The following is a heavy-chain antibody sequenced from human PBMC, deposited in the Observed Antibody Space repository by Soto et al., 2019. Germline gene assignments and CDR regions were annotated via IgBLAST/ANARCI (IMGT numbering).Heavy chain of an antibody. V-gene: IGHV1-18*01. Sequence: QVQLVQSGAEVKKPGASVKVSCKASGYTFTSYGISWVRQATGQGLEWMGGISAYNGNTDYAPKLQGGVTMTTTTSTSTAYMGLRSLRSDDTVVCYGARDRGLRSDYWGQGTLVTVSS. J-gene: IGHJ4*02. CDR3: ARDRGLRSDY. CDR1: GYTFTSYG. D-gene: IGHD3-22*01. CDR2: ISAYNGNT.